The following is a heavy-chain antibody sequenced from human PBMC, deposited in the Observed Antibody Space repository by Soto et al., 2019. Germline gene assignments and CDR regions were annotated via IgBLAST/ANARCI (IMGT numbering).Heavy chain of an antibody. CDR3: AKVNRAFHYYYYGMDV. Sequence: GGSLRLSCAASGFTFSSYGMHWVRQAPGKGLEWVAVISYDGSNKYYADSVKGRFTISRDNSKNTLYLQMNSLRAEDTAVYYCAKVNRAFHYYYYGMDVWGQGTTVTVSS. V-gene: IGHV3-30*18. CDR2: ISYDGSNK. D-gene: IGHD3-10*01. J-gene: IGHJ6*02. CDR1: GFTFSSYG.